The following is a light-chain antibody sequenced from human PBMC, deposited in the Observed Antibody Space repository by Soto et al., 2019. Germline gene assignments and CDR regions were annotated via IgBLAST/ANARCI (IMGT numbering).Light chain of an antibody. V-gene: IGLV1-40*01. CDR2: DNS. Sequence: QSVLTQPASVSGAPGQRVTISCTGGSSNIGAGYDVHWYRQLPGTAPELLIYDNSTRPSGVPARFSGSKSGTSASLAITGLQADDEADYYCQSYDTSLSGWVVFGGGTKLTVL. CDR1: SSNIGAGYD. CDR3: QSYDTSLSGWVV. J-gene: IGLJ2*01.